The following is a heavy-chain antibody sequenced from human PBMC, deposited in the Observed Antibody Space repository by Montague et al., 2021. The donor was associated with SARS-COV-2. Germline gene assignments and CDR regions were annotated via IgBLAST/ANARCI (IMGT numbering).Heavy chain of an antibody. D-gene: IGHD1-26*01. CDR2: KFHSGST. V-gene: IGHV4-38-2*02. Sequence: SETLSLTCTVSNYSVSSGYYWGWIRQFPGKGLEWIGFKFHSGSTYYNPSLQSRVITSVDTSKNQVSLKLRSVSAADTAVYYCARGVVGPTVLFLEYWGQEILVAVSS. CDR1: NYSVSSGYY. CDR3: ARGVVGPTVLFLEY. J-gene: IGHJ4*02.